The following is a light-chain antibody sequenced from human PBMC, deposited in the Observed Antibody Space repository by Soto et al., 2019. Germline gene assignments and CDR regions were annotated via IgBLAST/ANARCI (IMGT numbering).Light chain of an antibody. Sequence: QSVLTQPPSASGTPGQRVTISCSESSSSIGSNYIYWYQQLPGTAPKLLIYRDSQRPSGVPDRFSGSKSGTSATLGITGLQTGDEADYYCGTWDSSLSAGVFGTGTKVTVL. CDR1: SSSIGSNY. V-gene: IGLV1-47*01. CDR2: RDS. J-gene: IGLJ1*01. CDR3: GTWDSSLSAGV.